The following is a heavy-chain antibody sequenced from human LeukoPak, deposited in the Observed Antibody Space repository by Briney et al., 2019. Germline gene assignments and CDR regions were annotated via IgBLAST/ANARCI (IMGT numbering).Heavy chain of an antibody. Sequence: ASVKVSCKASGYTFTSYGISWVRQAPGQGLEWMGWISAYNGDTNYAQKLQGRVTMTTDTSTSTAYMELSSLRSDDTAVYYCARADIRAIASSGWYGFDYWGQGTLVTVSS. D-gene: IGHD6-19*01. CDR2: ISAYNGDT. V-gene: IGHV1-18*01. J-gene: IGHJ4*02. CDR1: GYTFTSYG. CDR3: ARADIRAIASSGWYGFDY.